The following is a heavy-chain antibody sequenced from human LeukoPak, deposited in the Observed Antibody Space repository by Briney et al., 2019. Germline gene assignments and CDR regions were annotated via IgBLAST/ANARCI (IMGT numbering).Heavy chain of an antibody. J-gene: IGHJ1*01. D-gene: IGHD4-11*01. Sequence: GGSLRLSCAGSGFTFSNSWMGWVRQAPGKGLEWVANVQHIGGETYYVDSVKGRFTISRDNAKNSVYLQMNSLGVDDTAVYYCATYSILNAREFRYWGQGTLVTVTS. CDR3: ATYSILNAREFRY. CDR1: GFTFSNSW. CDR2: VQHIGGET. V-gene: IGHV3-7*01.